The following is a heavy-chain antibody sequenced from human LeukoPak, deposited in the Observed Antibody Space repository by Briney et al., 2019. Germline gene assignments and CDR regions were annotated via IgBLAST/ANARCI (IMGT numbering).Heavy chain of an antibody. CDR1: GGSISSYY. CDR3: ARRAPYSYEWSTLDY. D-gene: IGHD5-18*01. CDR2: IYYSGST. J-gene: IGHJ4*02. Sequence: PSETLSLTCTVSGGSISSYYWSWIRQPPGKGLEWIGYIYYSGSTNYNPSLKSRVTISVDTSKNQFSLKLSSVTAADTAVYYCARRAPYSYEWSTLDYWGQGTLVTVSS. V-gene: IGHV4-59*08.